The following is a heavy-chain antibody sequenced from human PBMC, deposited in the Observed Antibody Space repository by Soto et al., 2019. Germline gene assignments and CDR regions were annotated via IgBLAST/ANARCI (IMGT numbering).Heavy chain of an antibody. V-gene: IGHV3-23*01. CDR2: FGVAGAT. Sequence: GGSLILSCAASGFTFRNYPMSWVRQAPGKGLEWVSTFGVAGATYYADSVRGRLTISRDNSKNMLHLQMNSLRAEDTAVYYCAKRDTVPGTRYYFDFWGQGTLVTVSS. J-gene: IGHJ4*01. CDR1: GFTFRNYP. D-gene: IGHD6-19*01. CDR3: AKRDTVPGTRYYFDF.